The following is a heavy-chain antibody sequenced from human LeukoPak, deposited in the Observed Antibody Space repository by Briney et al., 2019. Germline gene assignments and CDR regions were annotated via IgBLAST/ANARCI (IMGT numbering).Heavy chain of an antibody. J-gene: IGHJ4*02. D-gene: IGHD3-10*01. V-gene: IGHV4-39*01. Sequence: SETLSLTCTVSGGSISSSSYYWGWIRQPPGKGLEWIGSIYYSGSTYYNPSLKSRVTISVDTSKNQFSLKLSSVTAADTAVYYCAGPSPKLLWFGESNLFDYWGQGTLVTVSS. CDR1: GGSISSSSYY. CDR3: AGPSPKLLWFGESNLFDY. CDR2: IYYSGST.